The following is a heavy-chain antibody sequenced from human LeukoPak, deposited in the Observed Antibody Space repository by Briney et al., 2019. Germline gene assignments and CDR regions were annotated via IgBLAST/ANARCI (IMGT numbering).Heavy chain of an antibody. CDR1: GFTFSSYD. V-gene: IGHV3-23*01. CDR2: ISGSGGST. J-gene: IGHJ4*02. CDR3: ANRYCSSTSCWDY. D-gene: IGHD2-2*01. Sequence: PGGSLRLSCAASGFTFSSYDMHWVRQGPGKGLEWVSAISGSGGSTYYADSVKGRFTISRDNSKNTLYLQMNSLRAESTAVYYCANRYCSSTSCWDYWGQGTLVTVSS.